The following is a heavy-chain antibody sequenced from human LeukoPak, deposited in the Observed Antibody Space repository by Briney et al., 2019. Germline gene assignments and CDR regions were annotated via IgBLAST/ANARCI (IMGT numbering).Heavy chain of an antibody. J-gene: IGHJ3*02. D-gene: IGHD2-21*01. V-gene: IGHV4-31*03. Sequence: SETLSLTCTISGGSISSDGYYWNWIRQPPGEGLEWIGYIYYSGSTDYNPSLKSRVILSVDASKNQLSLKLSSETAADTAVYYCARGIVVARVFGAFESWGQGTMVTVSS. CDR2: IYYSGST. CDR1: GGSISSDGYY. CDR3: ARGIVVARVFGAFES.